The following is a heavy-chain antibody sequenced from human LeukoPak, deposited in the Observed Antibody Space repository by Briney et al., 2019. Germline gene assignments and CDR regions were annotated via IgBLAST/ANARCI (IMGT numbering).Heavy chain of an antibody. V-gene: IGHV3-21*01. CDR1: GFSFSTYS. CDR3: ARGGMGANSQEYFYYGMDV. D-gene: IGHD2-8*01. J-gene: IGHJ6*02. Sequence: GGSLRLSCAAAGFSFSTYSMNWVRQTPGKGLEWVSSISRTSSYIYYADSVKGRFTISRDNGKNSLYLQMNSLRAEDTAVYYCARGGMGANSQEYFYYGMDVWGQGTTVTVSS. CDR2: ISRTSSYI.